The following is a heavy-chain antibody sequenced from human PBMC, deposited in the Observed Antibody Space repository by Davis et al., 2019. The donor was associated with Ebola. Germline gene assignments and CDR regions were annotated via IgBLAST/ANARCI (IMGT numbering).Heavy chain of an antibody. Sequence: ASVKVSCKASGYTLSAYSMHWLRQAPGQGLEWMGWINCATGDTRYSQRFQARFTITRDTSANIVYMELSGLTSEDTAVYYCARPENYKDWLDPWSQGTLVTVSS. CDR3: ARPENYKDWLDP. V-gene: IGHV1-3*01. D-gene: IGHD1-7*01. CDR2: INCATGDT. CDR1: GYTLSAYS. J-gene: IGHJ5*02.